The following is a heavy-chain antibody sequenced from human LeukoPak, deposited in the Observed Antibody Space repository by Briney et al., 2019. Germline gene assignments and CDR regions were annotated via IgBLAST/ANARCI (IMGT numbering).Heavy chain of an antibody. CDR2: INTDGSST. J-gene: IGHJ6*03. CDR1: GFTFSNYW. Sequence: GGSLRLSCAASGFTFSNYWMHWVRQAPGKGLVWVSRINTDGSSTNYADSVKGRFTTSRDNAKNTVYLQMNSLRAEDTAVYYCAKVPSPYSQYYYYMDVWGKGTTVTVSS. CDR3: AKVPSPYSQYYYYMDV. V-gene: IGHV3-74*01. D-gene: IGHD5-18*01.